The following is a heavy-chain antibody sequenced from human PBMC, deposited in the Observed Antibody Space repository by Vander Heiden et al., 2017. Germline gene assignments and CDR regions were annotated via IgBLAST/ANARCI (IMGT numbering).Heavy chain of an antibody. Sequence: EVQLLESGGGLVQPGGSLRLSCEASGFSFSAYAMSWVRQAPGKGLEWVSGISASGGGAAYADSVRGRFTISRENSRNTLYLQMNSLRAEDTAVYYCAKPPPGDTAMVTDAFDTWGQGTMATVSS. V-gene: IGHV3-23*01. D-gene: IGHD2-8*01. CDR2: ISASGGGA. J-gene: IGHJ3*02. CDR3: AKPPPGDTAMVTDAFDT. CDR1: GFSFSAYA.